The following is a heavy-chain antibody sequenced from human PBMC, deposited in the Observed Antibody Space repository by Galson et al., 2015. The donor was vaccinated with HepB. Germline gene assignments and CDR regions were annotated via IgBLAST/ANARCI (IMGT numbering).Heavy chain of an antibody. J-gene: IGHJ3*02. D-gene: IGHD6-19*01. CDR1: GFSLSTSGMR. V-gene: IGHV2-70*04. CDR3: ARVLGYNTGWYAFDM. Sequence: PALVKPTQTLTLTCTFSGFSLSTSGMRMSWIRQPPGKALEWLARIDWAGGKFYSTSLKSRLTISKDTSQNQGVLTMTNMDPVDTATYYCARVLGYNTGWYAFDMWGQGTVVTISS. CDR2: IDWAGGK.